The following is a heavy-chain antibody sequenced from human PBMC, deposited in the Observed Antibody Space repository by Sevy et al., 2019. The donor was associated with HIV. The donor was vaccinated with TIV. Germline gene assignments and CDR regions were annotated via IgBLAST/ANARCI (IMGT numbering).Heavy chain of an antibody. Sequence: GGSLRLSCAASGFTFSSYWMHWVRQAPGKGLVWVSRINSDGSSTSYADSVKGRFTISRDNAKNTLYLQMNSLRAEDTVVYYCAGDSDGIGPSSGLDYWGQGTLVTVSS. CDR2: INSDGSST. J-gene: IGHJ4*02. V-gene: IGHV3-74*01. CDR1: GFTFSSYW. D-gene: IGHD3-22*01. CDR3: AGDSDGIGPSSGLDY.